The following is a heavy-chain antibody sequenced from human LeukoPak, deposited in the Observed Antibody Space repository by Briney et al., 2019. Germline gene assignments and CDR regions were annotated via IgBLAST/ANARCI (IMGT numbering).Heavy chain of an antibody. CDR1: GFTFSSYS. D-gene: IGHD3-22*01. CDR3: ARGGEYYDSSGYYRGYFDY. V-gene: IGHV3-21*01. J-gene: IGHJ4*02. CDR2: ISISSSYI. Sequence: GGSLILSCAASGFTFSSYSMNWVRQAPGKGLEWVSSISISSSYIYYADSVKGRFTISRDNAKNTLYLQMNSLRAEDTAVYYCARGGEYYDSSGYYRGYFDYWGQGTLVTVSS.